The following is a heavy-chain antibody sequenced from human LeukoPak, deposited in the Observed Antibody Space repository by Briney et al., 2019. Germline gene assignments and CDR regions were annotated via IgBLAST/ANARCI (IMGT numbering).Heavy chain of an antibody. CDR1: GGSISSGGYY. CDR3: ARRVWFGESLGAFDI. CDR2: IYYSGST. J-gene: IGHJ3*02. Sequence: SSETLSLTCTVSGGSISSGGYYWGWIRQPPGKGLEWIASIYYSGSTYYSPSLKSRVTISVDTSKNQFSLKLSSVTAADTAVYYCARRVWFGESLGAFDIWGQGTMVTVSS. V-gene: IGHV4-39*07. D-gene: IGHD3-10*01.